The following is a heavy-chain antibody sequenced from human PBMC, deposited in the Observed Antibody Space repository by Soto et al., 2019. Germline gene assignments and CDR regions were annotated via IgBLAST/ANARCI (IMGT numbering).Heavy chain of an antibody. CDR3: ARGPGASGTYHYFFDY. Sequence: TLSLTCTVSGGSLSSYWWSWIRQPPGKGLEWIGYIYYTGSTNYNPSLKSRVTISLDASKNQFSLKLSSVTAADTAVYYCARGPGASGTYHYFFDYWGPGTLVTVSS. D-gene: IGHD3-10*01. J-gene: IGHJ4*02. V-gene: IGHV4-59*01. CDR2: IYYTGST. CDR1: GGSLSSYW.